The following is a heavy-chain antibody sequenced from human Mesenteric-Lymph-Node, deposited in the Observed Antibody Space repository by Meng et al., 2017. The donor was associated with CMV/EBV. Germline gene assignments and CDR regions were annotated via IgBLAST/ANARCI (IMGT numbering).Heavy chain of an antibody. D-gene: IGHD2-2*01. J-gene: IGHJ4*02. V-gene: IGHV1-69*05. CDR1: GGTFSNYA. CDR2: IIPIFGTA. CDR3: ASDLVVLPTTQGFDY. Sequence: SVKVSCKASGGTFSNYAISWVRQAPGQGLEWMGGIIPIFGTANYAQKFQGRVTISRDESTSTAYMDLSSLRSDDTAVYYCASDLVVLPTTQGFDYWGQGTLVTVSS.